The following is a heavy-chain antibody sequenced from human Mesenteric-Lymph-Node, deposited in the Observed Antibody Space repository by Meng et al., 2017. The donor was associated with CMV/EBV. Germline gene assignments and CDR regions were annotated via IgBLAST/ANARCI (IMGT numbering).Heavy chain of an antibody. CDR2: INPNSGVS. V-gene: IGHV1-2*06. J-gene: IGHJ5*02. Sequence: QVQLVQSRAEVGKPGASVMVSCKASGYTFTDFYIHCVRQAPGQGLEWMVRINPNSGVSNSAQNFQGRVTMTRDTSISTAYMELGRLTSDDTAVYYCARDNVNPEGFDPWGQGTLVTVSS. CDR3: ARDNVNPEGFDP. CDR1: GYTFTDFY. D-gene: IGHD2/OR15-2a*01.